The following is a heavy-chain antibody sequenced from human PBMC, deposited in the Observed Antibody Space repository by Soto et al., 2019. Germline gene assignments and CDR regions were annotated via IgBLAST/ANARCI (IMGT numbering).Heavy chain of an antibody. V-gene: IGHV4-31*03. J-gene: IGHJ4*02. CDR1: GGSISSGGYY. Sequence: PSETLSLTCTVSGGSISSGGYYWSWIRQHPGKGLEWLGYIYYSGSTYYNPSLKSRVTISVDTSKNQFSLKLSSVTAACTTLYYCARVTVRGDIGVVSAANYLYNWHQETLVTVAS. D-gene: IGHD2-15*01. CDR3: ARVTVRGDIGVVSAANYLYN. CDR2: IYYSGST.